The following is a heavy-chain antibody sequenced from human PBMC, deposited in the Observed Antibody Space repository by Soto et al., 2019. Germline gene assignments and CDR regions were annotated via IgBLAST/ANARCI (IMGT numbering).Heavy chain of an antibody. CDR1: GGTFSSYT. J-gene: IGHJ4*02. V-gene: IGHV1-69*04. Sequence: VASVKVSCKASGGTFSSYTISWVRQAPGQGLEWMGRIIPILGIANYAQKFQGRVTITADKSTSTAYMELSSLRSEDTAVYYCARDPPIYCSSTSCYSYFDYWGQGTLVTVSS. CDR2: IIPILGIA. D-gene: IGHD2-2*01. CDR3: ARDPPIYCSSTSCYSYFDY.